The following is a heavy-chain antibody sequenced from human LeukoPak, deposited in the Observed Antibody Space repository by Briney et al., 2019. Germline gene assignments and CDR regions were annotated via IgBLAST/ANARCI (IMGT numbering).Heavy chain of an antibody. CDR2: IKEDGSDK. Sequence: GGSLRLSCTASGFSIGSNWMSWVRQAPGKGLEGVANIKEDGSDKYYVNSVKGRFIVSRDNSKNSLYLQMNSLRAEDTAFYYCAREAGAGYCSSTSCLADYWGQGVLVTVSS. V-gene: IGHV3-7*03. CDR1: GFSIGSNW. CDR3: AREAGAGYCSSTSCLADY. D-gene: IGHD2-2*03. J-gene: IGHJ4*02.